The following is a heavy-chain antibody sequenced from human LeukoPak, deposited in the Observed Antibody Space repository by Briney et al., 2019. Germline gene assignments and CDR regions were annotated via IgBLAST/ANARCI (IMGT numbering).Heavy chain of an antibody. J-gene: IGHJ4*02. Sequence: GGSLRLSCAASGFTFDDYGMSWVRQAPGKGLEWVSSIRDSAYRTYYADSVKGRFTISRDNSKNTLYLQMNSLRAEDTAVYYCAKNAGIAVAGNLPGAYDYWGQGTLVTVSS. CDR1: GFTFDDYG. CDR2: IRDSAYRT. CDR3: AKNAGIAVAGNLPGAYDY. V-gene: IGHV3-23*01. D-gene: IGHD6-19*01.